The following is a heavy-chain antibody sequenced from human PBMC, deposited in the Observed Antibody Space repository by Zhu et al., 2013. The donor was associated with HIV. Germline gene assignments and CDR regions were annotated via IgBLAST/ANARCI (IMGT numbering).Heavy chain of an antibody. D-gene: IGHD3-22*01. CDR1: GGTFSSYA. Sequence: QVQLVQSGAEVKKPGSSVKVSCKASGGTFSSYAISWVRQAPGQGLEWMGGIIPIFGTANYAQKFQGRVTITADESTSTAYMELSSLRSEDTAVYYCASGGSNYYDSSGYFDYWGQGTLVTVSS. J-gene: IGHJ4*02. CDR2: IIPIFGTA. V-gene: IGHV1-69*01. CDR3: ASGGSNYYDSSGYFDY.